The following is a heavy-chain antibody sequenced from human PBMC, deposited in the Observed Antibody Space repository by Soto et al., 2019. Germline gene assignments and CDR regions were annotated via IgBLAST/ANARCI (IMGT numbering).Heavy chain of an antibody. CDR3: ARARTPYDFRRVENWFDP. Sequence: SETLSLPCTVPGGSISSGGYYWSWIRQHPGKGLEWIGYIYYSGSTYYNPSLKSRVTISVDTSKNQFSLKLSSVTAADTPVYYCARARTPYDFRRVENWFDPWGQGTLVTVSS. CDR1: GGSISSGGYY. D-gene: IGHD3-3*01. CDR2: IYYSGST. J-gene: IGHJ5*02. V-gene: IGHV4-31*03.